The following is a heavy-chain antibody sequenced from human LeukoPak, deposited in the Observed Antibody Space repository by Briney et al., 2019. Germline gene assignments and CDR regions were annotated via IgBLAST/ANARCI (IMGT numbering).Heavy chain of an antibody. CDR2: IYPGDSDT. Sequence: GESLKISCKGSGYSFTNYWIGWVRQMPGKGLEWMGIIYPGDSDTRYSPSFQGQVTISADKSISTAYLQWSSLKASDTAMYYCARAAIRYDFWSGYYFDYWGQGTLVTVSS. CDR1: GYSFTNYW. D-gene: IGHD3-3*01. V-gene: IGHV5-51*01. J-gene: IGHJ4*02. CDR3: ARAAIRYDFWSGYYFDY.